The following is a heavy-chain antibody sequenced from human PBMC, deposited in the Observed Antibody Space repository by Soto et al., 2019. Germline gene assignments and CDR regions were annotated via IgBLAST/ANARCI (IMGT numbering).Heavy chain of an antibody. CDR3: AYSSGWWRLDV. V-gene: IGHV4-4*02. Sequence: QVHLQESGPGLVKPSGTLSLTCGVSGGSINNGYWWTWVRQPPGKGLEWIGEKHHSGTTNYNLSLKSRDSISLDKSKNQFSLILSSVTAADTAVYYCAYSSGWWRLDVWGQGTTVTV. CDR2: KHHSGTT. J-gene: IGHJ6*02. D-gene: IGHD6-19*01. CDR1: GGSINNGYW.